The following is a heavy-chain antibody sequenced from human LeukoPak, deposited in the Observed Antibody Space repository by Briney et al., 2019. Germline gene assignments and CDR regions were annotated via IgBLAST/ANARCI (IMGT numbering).Heavy chain of an antibody. CDR3: VREDSSLAIDY. Sequence: SETLSLTCAVYGGSFSGYYWSWIRQPPGKGLEWIGEINHSGSTNYNPSLESRVTISVDTSKNQFSLNLSSVTTADTAVYYCVREDSSLAIDYWGQGTLVTVSS. V-gene: IGHV4-34*01. D-gene: IGHD3-22*01. CDR1: GGSFSGYY. J-gene: IGHJ4*02. CDR2: INHSGST.